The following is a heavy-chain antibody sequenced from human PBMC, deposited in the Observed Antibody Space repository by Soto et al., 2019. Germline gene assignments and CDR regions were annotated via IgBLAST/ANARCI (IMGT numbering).Heavy chain of an antibody. Sequence: SVKVSCKASGGTFSSYTISWVRHAPGQGLEWMGGIIPIFGTANYAQKFQGRVTITADESTSTAYMELSSLRSEDTAVYYCARGNHRWLQLWYFDLWGRGTLVTVSS. J-gene: IGHJ2*01. CDR3: ARGNHRWLQLWYFDL. V-gene: IGHV1-69*13. CDR2: IIPIFGTA. D-gene: IGHD5-12*01. CDR1: GGTFSSYT.